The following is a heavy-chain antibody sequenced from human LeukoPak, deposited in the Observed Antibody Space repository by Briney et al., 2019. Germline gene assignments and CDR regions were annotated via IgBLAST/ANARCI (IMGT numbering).Heavy chain of an antibody. CDR3: ARANLHYYDSSGDYFDY. D-gene: IGHD3-22*01. CDR2: IYYSGST. Sequence: SETLSLTCTVSGGPIRSYYWSWIRQPPGKGLEWIGSIYYSGSTYYNPSLKSRVTISVDTSKNQFSLKLSSVTAADTAVYYCARANLHYYDSSGDYFDYWGQGTLVTVSS. CDR1: GGPIRSYY. V-gene: IGHV4-59*12. J-gene: IGHJ4*02.